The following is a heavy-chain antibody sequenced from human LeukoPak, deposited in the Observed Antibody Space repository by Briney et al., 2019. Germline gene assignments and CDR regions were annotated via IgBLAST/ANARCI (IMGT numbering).Heavy chain of an antibody. CDR2: IKTKTDGGTT. D-gene: IGHD7-27*01. CDR1: GFTFNTYT. Sequence: PGGSLRLSCAASGFTFNTYTMNWVRQAPGKGLEWVGRIKTKTDGGTTDYAAPVKGRFTISRDDSKNTLYLQMNSLKTEDTAVYYCGTGSAFDIWGQGTMVTVTS. CDR3: GTGSAFDI. V-gene: IGHV3-15*01. J-gene: IGHJ3*02.